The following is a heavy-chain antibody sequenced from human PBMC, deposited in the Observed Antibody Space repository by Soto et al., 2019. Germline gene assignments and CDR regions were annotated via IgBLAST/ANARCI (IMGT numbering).Heavy chain of an antibody. CDR2: IYYSGST. J-gene: IGHJ4*02. CDR1: GGSISSGGYY. CDR3: ALARGYYDSSGYLDY. Sequence: TLSLTCTVSGGSISSGGYYWSWIRQHPGKGLEWIGYIYYSGSTYYNPSLKSRVTISVDTSKNQSSLKLSSVTAADTAVYYCALARGYYDSSGYLDYWGQGTLVTVSS. D-gene: IGHD3-22*01. V-gene: IGHV4-31*03.